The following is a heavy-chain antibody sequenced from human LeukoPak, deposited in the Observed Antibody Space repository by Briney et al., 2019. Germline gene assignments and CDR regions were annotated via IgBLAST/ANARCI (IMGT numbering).Heavy chain of an antibody. CDR2: ISGSGGST. V-gene: IGHV3-23*01. Sequence: QAGGSLRLSCAASGFTFSSYGMSWVRQAPGKGLEWVSAISGSGGSTYYADSVKGRFTISRDNSKNTLYLQMNSLRAEDTAVYYCAKDRTRGVVPAAIRDYWGQGTLVTVSS. CDR1: GFTFSSYG. CDR3: AKDRTRGVVPAAIRDY. J-gene: IGHJ4*02. D-gene: IGHD2-2*01.